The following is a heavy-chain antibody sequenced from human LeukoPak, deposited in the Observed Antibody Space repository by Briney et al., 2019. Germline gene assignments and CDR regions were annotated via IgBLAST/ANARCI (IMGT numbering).Heavy chain of an antibody. CDR1: GGSISSYY. CDR2: IYYSGST. V-gene: IGHV4-59*01. CDR3: ARATHAYDAFGI. D-gene: IGHD3-16*01. Sequence: PSETLSLTCTVSGGSISSYYWSWIRQPPGKGLEWIGYIYYSGSTNYNPSLKSRVTISVDTSKNQFSLKLSSVTAADTAVYYCARATHAYDAFGIWGQGTMVTVSS. J-gene: IGHJ3*02.